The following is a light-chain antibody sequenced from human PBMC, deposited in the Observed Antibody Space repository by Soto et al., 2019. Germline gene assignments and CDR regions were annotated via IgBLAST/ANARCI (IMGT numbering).Light chain of an antibody. Sequence: EIVMTQSPATLSVSPGERATLSCRASQSISSKLGWYQQRPGQAPRLLIYGASTRATGIPARFSGSGSGTEFTLTLRSQQSEDSAVYYCQQYNSWTTITLAQGTRLEIK. CDR1: QSISSK. CDR2: GAS. CDR3: QQYNSWTTIT. J-gene: IGKJ5*01. V-gene: IGKV3-15*01.